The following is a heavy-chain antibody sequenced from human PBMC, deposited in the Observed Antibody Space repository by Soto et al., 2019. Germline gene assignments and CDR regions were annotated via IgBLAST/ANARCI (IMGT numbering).Heavy chain of an antibody. V-gene: IGHV3-7*05. D-gene: IGHD5-12*01. J-gene: IGHJ3*02. CDR2: IKQDGSEK. CDR3: AREGWLQSYDAFDI. Sequence: EVQLVESGGGLVQPGGSLRLSCAASGFTFSSYWMSWVRQAPGKGLEWVANIKQDGSEKYYVDSVKGRFTISRDNAKNSLYLQMNSLRAEDTAVYYCAREGWLQSYDAFDIWGQGTMVTVSS. CDR1: GFTFSSYW.